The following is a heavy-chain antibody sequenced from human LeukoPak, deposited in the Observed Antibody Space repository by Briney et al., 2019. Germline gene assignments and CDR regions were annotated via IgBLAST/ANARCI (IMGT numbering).Heavy chain of an antibody. CDR2: IYYSGST. V-gene: IGHV4-59*08. D-gene: IGHD1-26*01. CDR3: ARQYSGSSDY. J-gene: IGHJ4*02. Sequence: PSETLSLTCTVSSGSISSYYWSWIRQPPGKGLEWIGYIYYSGSTNYNPSLKSRVTISVDTSKNQFSLKLSSVTAADTAVYYCARQYSGSSDYWGQGTLVTVSS. CDR1: SGSISSYY.